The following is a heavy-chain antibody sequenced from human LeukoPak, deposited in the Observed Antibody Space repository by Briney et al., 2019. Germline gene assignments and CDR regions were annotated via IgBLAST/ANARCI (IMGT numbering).Heavy chain of an antibody. Sequence: GGSLRLSCAGSGFTVTSNYMSWVRQAPGKGLEWVSVIYTGGSTYYADSVKGRFTISRDNSKNTVYLLMNSLRAEDTAVYYCAKSPGYSSSFDYWGQGTLVSVSS. D-gene: IGHD6-13*01. V-gene: IGHV3-66*01. J-gene: IGHJ4*02. CDR2: IYTGGST. CDR1: GFTVTSNY. CDR3: AKSPGYSSSFDY.